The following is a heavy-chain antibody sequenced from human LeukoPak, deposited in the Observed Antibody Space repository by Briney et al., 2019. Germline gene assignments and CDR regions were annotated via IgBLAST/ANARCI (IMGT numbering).Heavy chain of an antibody. Sequence: GGSLRLSCAASGFTLSSYSMNWVRQAPGKGLEWVSSISSSSSYIYYADSVKGRFTISRDNAKNSLYLQMNSLRAEDTAVYYCARDHPYLSERPYYDFWSGYYTRGDYFDYWGQGTLVTVSS. D-gene: IGHD3-3*01. V-gene: IGHV3-21*01. J-gene: IGHJ4*02. CDR1: GFTLSSYS. CDR2: ISSSSSYI. CDR3: ARDHPYLSERPYYDFWSGYYTRGDYFDY.